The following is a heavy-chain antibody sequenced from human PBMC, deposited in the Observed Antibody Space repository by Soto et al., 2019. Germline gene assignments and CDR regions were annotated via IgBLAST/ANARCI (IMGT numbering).Heavy chain of an antibody. D-gene: IGHD1-26*01. CDR3: ARGVGRYGSNLDY. CDR2: ICNSGGT. V-gene: IGHV4-59*01. Sequence: QVQLQESGPGLVKPSETLSLTCTVSGGSISSYCWSWVRQPPGEGLEWIANICNSGGTNYNPSHKSRVVISVDTTRNQFSLKYSTVTAADTAVYYCARGVGRYGSNLDYWGQGTLVIVSS. J-gene: IGHJ4*02. CDR1: GGSISSYC.